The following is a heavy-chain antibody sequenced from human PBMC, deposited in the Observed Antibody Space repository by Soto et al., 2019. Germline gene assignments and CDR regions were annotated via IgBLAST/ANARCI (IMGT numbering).Heavy chain of an antibody. Sequence: PGESLKISCKGSGYSFTSYWISWVRQMPGKGLEWMGRIDPSDSYTNYSPSFQGHVTISADKSISTAYLQWSSLKASDTAMYYCASSGSYYNPNSYYYYGMDVWGQGTTVTVSS. J-gene: IGHJ6*02. CDR1: GYSFTSYW. V-gene: IGHV5-10-1*01. CDR2: IDPSDSYT. D-gene: IGHD3-10*01. CDR3: ASSGSYYNPNSYYYYGMDV.